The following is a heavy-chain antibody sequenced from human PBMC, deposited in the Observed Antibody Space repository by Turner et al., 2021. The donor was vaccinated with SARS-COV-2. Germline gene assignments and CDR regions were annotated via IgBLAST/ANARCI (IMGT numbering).Heavy chain of an antibody. Sequence: QVQLVQSGAEVKKPGASMKVSCKASGYTFTGYCMHWVRQAPGQGLEWMGWVNPNSGGTNFAQKFQGRLTMTLDTSIDTTYLNLRGLRPDDTAVYFCARERTIAARPRSDGYYGMDVWGQGTTVTVSS. D-gene: IGHD6-6*01. CDR3: ARERTIAARPRSDGYYGMDV. CDR2: VNPNSGGT. CDR1: GYTFTGYC. V-gene: IGHV1-2*02. J-gene: IGHJ6*02.